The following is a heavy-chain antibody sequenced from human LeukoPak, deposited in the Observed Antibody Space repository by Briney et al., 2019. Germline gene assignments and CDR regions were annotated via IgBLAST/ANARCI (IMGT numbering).Heavy chain of an antibody. CDR3: VRVGSDGYSLRQNWFDP. Sequence: PGGSLRLSCAASEFTFSSYSMNWVRQAPGKGLEWVSSITRSYIYYADSVKGRFTISKDNAKNSLFLQMNSLRAEDTAVYYCVRVGSDGYSLRQNWFDPWGHGTLVTASS. D-gene: IGHD5-24*01. J-gene: IGHJ5*02. CDR2: ITRSYI. V-gene: IGHV3-21*01. CDR1: EFTFSSYS.